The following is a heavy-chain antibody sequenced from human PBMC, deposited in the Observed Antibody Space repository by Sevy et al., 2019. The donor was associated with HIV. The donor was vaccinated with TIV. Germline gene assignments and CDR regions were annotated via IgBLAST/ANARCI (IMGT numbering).Heavy chain of an antibody. CDR1: GYTLSSYD. V-gene: IGHV1-8*01. CDR2: MNPDSGRR. J-gene: IGHJ6*02. Sequence: GESLKISCKASGYTLSSYDINWVRQATGQGLEWMGWMNPDSGRRGYAPKFQGRVTMTTNTSIGTAYMGLRSLRSADSAVYYCARADLDSSTFFYYYGMDVWGQGTTVTVSS. CDR3: ARADLDSSTFFYYYGMDV. D-gene: IGHD6-13*01.